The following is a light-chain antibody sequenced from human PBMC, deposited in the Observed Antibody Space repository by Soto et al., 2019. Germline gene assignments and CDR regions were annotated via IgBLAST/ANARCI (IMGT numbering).Light chain of an antibody. J-gene: IGLJ3*02. V-gene: IGLV2-8*01. CDR1: SSDVGGYNY. CDR2: EVT. Sequence: QSALTQPPSASGSPGQSVTISCTGTSSDVGGYNYVSWYQQYPGRAPKLTIYEVTKRPSGVPDRFSGSKSGNTASLTVSGRQAEDEAEYYCSSYAASNNFYFVFGGGTKLTVL. CDR3: SSYAASNNFYFV.